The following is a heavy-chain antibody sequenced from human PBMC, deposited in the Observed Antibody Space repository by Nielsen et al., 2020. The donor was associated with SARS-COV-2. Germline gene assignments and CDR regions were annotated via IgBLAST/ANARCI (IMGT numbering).Heavy chain of an antibody. Sequence: GGSLRLSCAASGFTFSSYSMNWVRQAPGKGLEWVSSISSSSSYIYYADSVKGRFTISRDNAKNSLYLQMNSLRAEDTAVHYCARAVTTVTIDFDYWGQGTLVTVSS. CDR3: ARAVTTVTIDFDY. D-gene: IGHD4-17*01. J-gene: IGHJ4*02. CDR2: ISSSSSYI. V-gene: IGHV3-21*01. CDR1: GFTFSSYS.